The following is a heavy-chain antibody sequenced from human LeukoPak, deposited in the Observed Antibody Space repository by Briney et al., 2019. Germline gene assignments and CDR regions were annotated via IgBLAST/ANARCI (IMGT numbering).Heavy chain of an antibody. J-gene: IGHJ4*02. Sequence: GGSLGLSCAASGFTFSSYWMHWVRQAPGKGLVWVSRINSDGSSTSYADSVKGRFTISRDNAKNTLYLQMNSLRAEDTAVYYCARGDIVVVPAAIDIDYWGQETLVTVSS. D-gene: IGHD2-2*01. CDR1: GFTFSSYW. V-gene: IGHV3-74*01. CDR3: ARGDIVVVPAAIDIDY. CDR2: INSDGSST.